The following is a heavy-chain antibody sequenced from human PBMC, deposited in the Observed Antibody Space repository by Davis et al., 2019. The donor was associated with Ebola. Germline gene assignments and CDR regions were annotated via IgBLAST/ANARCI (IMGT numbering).Heavy chain of an antibody. J-gene: IGHJ6*02. CDR2: IYHSGST. Sequence: SETLSLTCAVSGGSISSSNWWSWVRQPPGKGLEWIGEIYHSGSTNYNPFLKSRVTISVDKSKNQFSLKLSSVTAADTAVYYCARDNGSWYYYYYGMDVWGQGTTVTVSS. V-gene: IGHV4-4*02. CDR3: ARDNGSWYYYYYGMDV. CDR1: GGSISSSNW. D-gene: IGHD6-13*01.